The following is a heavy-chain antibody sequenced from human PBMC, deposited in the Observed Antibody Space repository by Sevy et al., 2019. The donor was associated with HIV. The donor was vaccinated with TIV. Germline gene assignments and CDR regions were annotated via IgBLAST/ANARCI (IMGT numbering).Heavy chain of an antibody. Sequence: SETLSLTCTVSGGFINSNYWSWIRQPPGKGLEWIGFFYYSGSTNYNPSLKSRVTISVDTSKNQFSLKLSSVTAADTAVYYCARVGGYDYVWGSYRFLYYFDYWGQGTLVTVSS. V-gene: IGHV4-59*01. CDR3: ARVGGYDYVWGSYRFLYYFDY. J-gene: IGHJ4*02. CDR2: FYYSGST. CDR1: GGFINSNY. D-gene: IGHD3-16*02.